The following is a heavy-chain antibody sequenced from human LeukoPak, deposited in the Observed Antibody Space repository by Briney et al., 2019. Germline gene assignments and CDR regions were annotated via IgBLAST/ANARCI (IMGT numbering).Heavy chain of an antibody. Sequence: GGSLRLSRSPSGFTFNNYGMHYVRQAPGKGLDWVAVISDDGRNTKYADSVRGRFTISRDDSNNTLYLQMNSLRAEDTGVYYCAKDRETTASGTFDYWGQGTLVTVSS. CDR1: GFTFNNYG. CDR2: ISDDGRNT. CDR3: AKDRETTASGTFDY. J-gene: IGHJ4*02. D-gene: IGHD6-13*01. V-gene: IGHV3-30*18.